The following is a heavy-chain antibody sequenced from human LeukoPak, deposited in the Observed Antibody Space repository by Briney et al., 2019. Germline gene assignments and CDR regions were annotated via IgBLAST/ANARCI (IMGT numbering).Heavy chain of an antibody. V-gene: IGHV3-30*02. CDR1: GFTFSSHG. CDR3: AISSGWYEPFDY. Sequence: GGSLRLSCAAPGFTFSSHGMHWVRQAPGKGLEWVAFIRYDGSNKYYADSVKGRFTISRDNSKNTLYLQMNSLRAEDTALYYCAISSGWYEPFDYWGQGTLVTVSS. CDR2: IRYDGSNK. J-gene: IGHJ4*02. D-gene: IGHD6-19*01.